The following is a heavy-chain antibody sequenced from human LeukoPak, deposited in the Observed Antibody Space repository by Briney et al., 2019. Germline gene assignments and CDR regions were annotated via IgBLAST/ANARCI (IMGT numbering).Heavy chain of an antibody. CDR2: IDPSDGST. Sequence: ASVKVSCKASGYTFTSYYVHWVRQAPGQGLEWMGIIDPSDGSTNYAQKFQGRVAMTRDTSTSTVSMELSSLRSEDTAVYYCARDSGYGTGGSLFDYWGQGTLVTVSS. CDR3: ARDSGYGTGGSLFDY. CDR1: GYTFTSYY. V-gene: IGHV1-46*01. J-gene: IGHJ4*02. D-gene: IGHD5-12*01.